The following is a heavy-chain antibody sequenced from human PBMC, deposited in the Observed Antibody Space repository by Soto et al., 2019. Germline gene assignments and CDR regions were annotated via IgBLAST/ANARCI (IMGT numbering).Heavy chain of an antibody. D-gene: IGHD3-10*01. V-gene: IGHV3-7*01. Sequence: EVQLVESGGGLVQPGGSLRLSCAASGFTFSSYWMSWVRQAPGKGLEWVANIKQEGSEKYYVDSVKGRFTISRDNAKNSLYLQMNSLRAEDTAVYYCAREGITMVRGAVYYYDGMDVWGQGTTVTVSS. CDR1: GFTFSSYW. CDR3: AREGITMVRGAVYYYDGMDV. J-gene: IGHJ6*02. CDR2: IKQEGSEK.